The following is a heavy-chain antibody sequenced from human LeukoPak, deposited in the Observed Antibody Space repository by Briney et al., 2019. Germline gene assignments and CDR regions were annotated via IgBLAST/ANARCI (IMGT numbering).Heavy chain of an antibody. J-gene: IGHJ4*02. CDR1: GFTFSSYE. D-gene: IGHD3-10*01. CDR3: ARERRDYYGSGSPYYFDH. Sequence: GGSLRLSCAASGFTFSSYEMNWVRQAPGKGLEWVSYISSSGSTIYYADSVKGRFTISRDNAKNSLYLQMNSLRAEDTAVYYCARERRDYYGSGSPYYFDHWGQGTLVTVSS. V-gene: IGHV3-48*03. CDR2: ISSSGSTI.